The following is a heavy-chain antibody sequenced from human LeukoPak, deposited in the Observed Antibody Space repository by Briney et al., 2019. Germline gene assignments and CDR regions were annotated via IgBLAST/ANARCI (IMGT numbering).Heavy chain of an antibody. CDR3: ARVQGFFGEPGWFDP. CDR1: GFTFSDYY. Sequence: GGSLRLSCAASGFTFSDYYMSWIRQAPGKGLEWVSYISSSSSYTNYADSVKGRFTISRDNAKNSLYLQMNSLRAEDTAVYYCARVQGFFGEPGWFDPWGQGTLVTVS. J-gene: IGHJ5*02. D-gene: IGHD3-10*01. CDR2: ISSSSSYT. V-gene: IGHV3-11*06.